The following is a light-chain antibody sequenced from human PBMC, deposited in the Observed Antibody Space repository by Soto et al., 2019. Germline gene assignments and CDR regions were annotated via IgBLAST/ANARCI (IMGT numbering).Light chain of an antibody. J-gene: IGLJ3*02. CDR1: SSDVGGYNY. Sequence: QSALTQPASVSGSPGQSITISCTGTSSDVGGYNYVSWYQQHPGKAPKLMIYEVSNRPSGVSNRFSGSKSGNTASLTTSGLQAEDEADYYCSSYTSSSTHWVFGGGTQLTVL. CDR2: EVS. V-gene: IGLV2-14*01. CDR3: SSYTSSSTHWV.